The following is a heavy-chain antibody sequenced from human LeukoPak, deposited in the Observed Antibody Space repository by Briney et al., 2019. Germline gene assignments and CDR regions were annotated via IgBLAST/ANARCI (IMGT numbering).Heavy chain of an antibody. V-gene: IGHV1-69*04. Sequence: ASVKVSCNASARTFNSYAINWVRQAHGQVIEWMGRIIPMFDLANYAQRFQGRVTITADKSTNTAYMELSSLRSEDTAVYYCARERYGSGTYDFDYWGQGTLVTVSS. D-gene: IGHD3-10*01. CDR3: ARERYGSGTYDFDY. CDR1: ARTFNSYA. J-gene: IGHJ4*02. CDR2: IIPMFDLA.